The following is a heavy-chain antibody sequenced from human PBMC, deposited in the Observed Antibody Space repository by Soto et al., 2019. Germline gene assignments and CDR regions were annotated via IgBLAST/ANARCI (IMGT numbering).Heavy chain of an antibody. Sequence: GGSLRLSCAASGFTFSSYGMHWVRQAPGKGLEWLSSISGSGDRTYYADSVRGRFTISRDTSKNTLYLQMSSLRAEDTAIYYCAKDRDSGFNWFDPWGQGTLVTVAS. J-gene: IGHJ5*02. CDR2: ISGSGDRT. CDR1: GFTFSSYG. CDR3: AKDRDSGFNWFDP. V-gene: IGHV3-23*01. D-gene: IGHD6-19*01.